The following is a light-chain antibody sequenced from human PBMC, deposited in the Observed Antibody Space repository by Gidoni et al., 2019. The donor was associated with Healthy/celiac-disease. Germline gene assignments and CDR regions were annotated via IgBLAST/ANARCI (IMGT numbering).Light chain of an antibody. CDR3: QQYYSTPRT. J-gene: IGKJ2*01. Sequence: DIVMTQSPASLAVSLGERATINCKSSQSVLYSSNNKKYLDWYQQKPGQPPKLLIYWASTRESGVPDRVSGSGSGTDFTLTISSLQAEDVAVYYCQQYYSTPRTFGQGTKLEIK. V-gene: IGKV4-1*01. CDR2: WAS. CDR1: QSVLYSSNNKKY.